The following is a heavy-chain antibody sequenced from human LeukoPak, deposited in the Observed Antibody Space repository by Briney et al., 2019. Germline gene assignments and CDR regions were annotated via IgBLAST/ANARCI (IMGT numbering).Heavy chain of an antibody. CDR2: ISAYNGNT. CDR3: ARVQGANIAAAVKGFSAYYYMDV. CDR1: GYTFTSYG. Sequence: GASVKVSCKASGYTFTSYGISWVRQAPGQGLEWMGWISAYNGNTNYAQKLQGRGTMTTDTSTSTAYMELRSLRSDDMAVYYCARVQGANIAAAVKGFSAYYYMDVWGKGTTVTVSS. J-gene: IGHJ6*03. D-gene: IGHD6-13*01. V-gene: IGHV1-18*03.